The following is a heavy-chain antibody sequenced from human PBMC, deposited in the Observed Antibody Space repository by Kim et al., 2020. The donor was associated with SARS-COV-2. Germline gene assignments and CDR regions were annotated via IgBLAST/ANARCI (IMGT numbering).Heavy chain of an antibody. J-gene: IGHJ6*02. CDR1: GFTFSSYG. CDR3: AKTTYYYGSGSYMDV. Sequence: GGSLRLSCAASGFTFSSYGMHWVRQAPGKGLEWVAVISYDGSNKYYADSVKGRFTISRDNSKNTLYLQMNSLRAEDTAVYYCAKTTYYYGSGSYMDVWGQGTTVTVSS. V-gene: IGHV3-30*18. CDR2: ISYDGSNK. D-gene: IGHD3-10*01.